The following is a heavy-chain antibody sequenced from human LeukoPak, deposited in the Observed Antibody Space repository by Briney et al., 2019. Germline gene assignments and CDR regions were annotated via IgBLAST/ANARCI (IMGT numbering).Heavy chain of an antibody. CDR2: INHSGST. CDR3: AMPNYYGSGSLDY. V-gene: IGHV4-34*01. J-gene: IGHJ4*02. Sequence: ASETLSLTCAVYGGSFSGYYWSWIRQPPGKGLEWVGEINHSGSTNYNPSLKSRVTISVDTSKNQFSLKLSSVTAADTAVYYCAMPNYYGSGSLDYWGQGTLVTVSS. CDR1: GGSFSGYY. D-gene: IGHD3-10*01.